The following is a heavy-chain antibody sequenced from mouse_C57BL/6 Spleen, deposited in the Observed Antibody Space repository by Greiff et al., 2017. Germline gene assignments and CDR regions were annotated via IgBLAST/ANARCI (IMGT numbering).Heavy chain of an antibody. Sequence: EVKLLESEGGLVQPGSSMKLSCTASGFTFSDYYMAWVRQVPEKGLEWVANINYDGSSTYYLDSLKSRFIISRDNAKNILYLQMSSLKSEDTATYYCARDQDGRGYFDVWGTGTTVTVSS. CDR3: ARDQDGRGYFDV. CDR2: INYDGSST. J-gene: IGHJ1*03. V-gene: IGHV5-16*01. D-gene: IGHD1-1*01. CDR1: GFTFSDYY.